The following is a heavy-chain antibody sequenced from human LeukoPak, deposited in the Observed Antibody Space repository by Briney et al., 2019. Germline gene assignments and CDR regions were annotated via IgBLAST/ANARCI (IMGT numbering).Heavy chain of an antibody. CDR1: GYTFTSYY. CDR3: ARDIGSYDSSGYWGFDY. D-gene: IGHD3-22*01. V-gene: IGHV1-46*01. J-gene: IGHJ4*02. Sequence: WASVKVSCKASGYTFTSYYMHWVRQAPGQGLEWMGIINPSGGSTSYAQKFQGRVTMTRDMSTSTVYMELSSLRSEDTAVYYCARDIGSYDSSGYWGFDYWGQGTLVTVSS. CDR2: INPSGGST.